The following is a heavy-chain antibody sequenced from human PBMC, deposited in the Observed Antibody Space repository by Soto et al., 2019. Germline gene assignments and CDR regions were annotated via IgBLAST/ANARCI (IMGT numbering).Heavy chain of an antibody. D-gene: IGHD3-10*01. CDR3: ASSGTHYYGMDV. CDR2: ISSSGSTI. V-gene: IGHV3-48*03. J-gene: IGHJ6*02. CDR1: GFTFSSYE. Sequence: PGGSLRLSCAASGFTFSSYEMNWVRQAPGKGLEWVSYISSSGSTIYYADSVKGRFTISRDNAKNSLYLQMNSLRAEDTAVYYCASSGTHYYGMDVWGQGTTVTVSS.